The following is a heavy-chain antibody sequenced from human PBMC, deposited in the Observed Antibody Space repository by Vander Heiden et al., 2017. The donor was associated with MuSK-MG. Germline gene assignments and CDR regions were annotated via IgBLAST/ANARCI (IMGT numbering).Heavy chain of an antibody. Sequence: QVQLVQSGAAVKKPGASVKVSCKASGYTFTGYYMPWVRQAPGQGLEWMGWINPNSGGTNYAQKFQGRVTMTRDTSISTAYMELSRLRSDDTAVYYCARVKYYYDSSGSASPFDYWGQGTLVTVSS. CDR3: ARVKYYYDSSGSASPFDY. CDR1: GYTFTGYY. J-gene: IGHJ4*02. V-gene: IGHV1-2*02. CDR2: INPNSGGT. D-gene: IGHD3-22*01.